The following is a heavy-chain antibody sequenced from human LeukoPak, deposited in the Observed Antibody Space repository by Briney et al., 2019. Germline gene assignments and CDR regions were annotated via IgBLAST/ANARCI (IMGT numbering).Heavy chain of an antibody. V-gene: IGHV4-59*08. Sequence: SETLSPTCTVSGGSISSYYWSWIRQPPGKGLEWIGYIFYSGSTNYNPSLKSRVTISVDTSKNQFSLRLSSVTAADTAVYYCARGAGGYDSNDAFDIWGQGTMVTVSS. CDR1: GGSISSYY. J-gene: IGHJ3*02. D-gene: IGHD5-12*01. CDR2: IFYSGST. CDR3: ARGAGGYDSNDAFDI.